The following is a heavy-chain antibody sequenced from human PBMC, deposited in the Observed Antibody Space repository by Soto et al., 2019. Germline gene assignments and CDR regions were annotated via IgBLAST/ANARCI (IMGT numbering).Heavy chain of an antibody. J-gene: IGHJ4*02. CDR2: ISSSSYI. V-gene: IGHV3-21*01. D-gene: IGHD6-19*01. CDR1: GFTFSSYS. CDR3: ARGSAGTDY. Sequence: GGSLRVSCAASGFTFSSYSMNWVRQAPGKGLEWVSSISSSSYIYYADSVRGRFTISRDNAKNSLYLQMNSLRAEDTAVYYCARGSAGTDYWGQGTLVTVSS.